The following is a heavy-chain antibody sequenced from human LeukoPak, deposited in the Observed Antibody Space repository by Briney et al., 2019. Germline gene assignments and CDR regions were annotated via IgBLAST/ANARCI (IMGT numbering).Heavy chain of an antibody. Sequence: SETLSLTCTVSGGXISTYYCSWIRQPPGKGPEWIGYISYSGSTNYNPSLKSRVNISVDTSKNEFSLKLSSVTAADTAVYYCARGALAVTDFDYWGQGTLVTVSS. CDR1: GGXISTYY. V-gene: IGHV4-59*01. D-gene: IGHD4-11*01. CDR3: ARGALAVTDFDY. CDR2: ISYSGST. J-gene: IGHJ4*02.